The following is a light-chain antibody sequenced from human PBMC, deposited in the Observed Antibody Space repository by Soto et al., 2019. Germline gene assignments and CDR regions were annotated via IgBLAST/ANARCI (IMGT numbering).Light chain of an antibody. CDR3: QQYGNSPIT. CDR2: GKS. J-gene: IGKJ5*01. CDR1: ERIYSAY. V-gene: IGKV3-20*01. Sequence: EGVLTQSRGTLSLSRGERATLSCRSSERIYSAYLGWYPQKPGQAPRLIIYGKSSRATGITDRFSGSGSGTDFTLTISRLEPEDFAVYYCQQYGNSPITFGQGTRLEIK.